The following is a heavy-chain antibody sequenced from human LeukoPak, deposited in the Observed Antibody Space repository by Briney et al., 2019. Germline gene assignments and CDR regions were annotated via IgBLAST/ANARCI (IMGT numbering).Heavy chain of an antibody. V-gene: IGHV4-30-2*01. D-gene: IGHD1-1*01. Sequence: SETLSLTCAVSGGSISSGGYSWSWIRQPPGKGLEWIGYIYYSGSTYYNPSLKSRVTISVDRSKNQYSLKLSSVTAADTAVYYCARGVQYVVSQHGNWFDPWGQGTLVTVSS. CDR2: IYYSGST. J-gene: IGHJ5*02. CDR1: GGSISSGGYS. CDR3: ARGVQYVVSQHGNWFDP.